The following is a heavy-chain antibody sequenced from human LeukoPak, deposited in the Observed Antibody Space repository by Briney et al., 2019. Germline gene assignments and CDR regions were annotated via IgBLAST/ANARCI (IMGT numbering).Heavy chain of an antibody. CDR1: GFTFSSHW. CDR3: ARSSITMVRGVIKSTTSWYHYYNMDV. V-gene: IGHV3-7*01. J-gene: IGHJ6*03. CDR2: IKQDESEK. Sequence: GGSLRLSCAASGFTFSSHWVSWVRQAPGKGLEWVANIKQDESEKYYVHSVKGRFTISRDNAKNSLYLQMNSLRAEDTAVYYCARSSITMVRGVIKSTTSWYHYYNMDVWGKGTTVTVSS. D-gene: IGHD3-10*01.